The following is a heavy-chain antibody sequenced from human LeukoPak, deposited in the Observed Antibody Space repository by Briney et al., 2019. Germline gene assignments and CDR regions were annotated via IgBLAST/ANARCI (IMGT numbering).Heavy chain of an antibody. J-gene: IGHJ4*02. CDR3: ARAAGTTPFDY. CDR2: ISHSGST. D-gene: IGHD1-7*01. CDR1: GGSISIYY. V-gene: IGHV4-59*08. Sequence: SETLSLTCTVSGGSISIYYWSWIRQSPGKGLEWIGHISHSGSTKYSSSLKSRAIISSDTSKNQFSLKLSSVTAADTAVYYCARAAGTTPFDYWGQGTLVTVSS.